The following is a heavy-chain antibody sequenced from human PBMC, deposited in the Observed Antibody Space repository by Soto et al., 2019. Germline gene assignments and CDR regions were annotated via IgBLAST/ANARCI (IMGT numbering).Heavy chain of an antibody. D-gene: IGHD1-26*01. J-gene: IGHJ4*02. V-gene: IGHV3-73*02. CDR1: GYTFSDSA. Sequence: EVQLVESGGGLVQPGGSLKLSCAASGYTFSDSAMHWVRQASGKGLEWVGRIRSKANNYATVYGASVRGRFTISRDDSKNTAYLQMNSLKAEDTAVYYCARLWSEREPNFDYWGQGTLVSVSS. CDR2: IRSKANNYAT. CDR3: ARLWSEREPNFDY.